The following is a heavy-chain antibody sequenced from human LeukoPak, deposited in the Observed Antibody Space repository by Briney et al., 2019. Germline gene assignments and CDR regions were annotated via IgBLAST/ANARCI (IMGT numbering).Heavy chain of an antibody. CDR3: ARSDSSVYSGFDY. CDR2: IYYSGST. V-gene: IGHV4-59*01. CDR1: GGSISSYY. J-gene: IGHJ4*02. Sequence: SETLSLTCTVSGGSISSYYWSWIRQPPGKGLEWIGYIYYSGSTNYNPSLKSRVTISVDTSKNQLSLKLSSVTATDTAVYYCARSDSSVYSGFDYWGQGTLVTVSS. D-gene: IGHD5/OR15-5a*01.